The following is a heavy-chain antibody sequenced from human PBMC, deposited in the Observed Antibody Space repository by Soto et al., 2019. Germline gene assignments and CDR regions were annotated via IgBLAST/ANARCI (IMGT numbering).Heavy chain of an antibody. CDR3: ARAAYYDSSGSDAFDI. CDR1: GFAFSSYG. Sequence: SLRLSCATSGFAFSSYGMHWVRQAPGKGLEWVAVVRFDAINKYYADSVKGRFTISRDNSKNTLYLQMNSLRAEDTAVYYCARAAYYDSSGSDAFDIWGQGTMVTVSS. V-gene: IGHV3-33*01. J-gene: IGHJ3*02. D-gene: IGHD3-22*01. CDR2: VRFDAINK.